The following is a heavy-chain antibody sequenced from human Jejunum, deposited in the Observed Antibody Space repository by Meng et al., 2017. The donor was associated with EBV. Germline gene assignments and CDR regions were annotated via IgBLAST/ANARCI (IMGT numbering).Heavy chain of an antibody. Sequence: QVLPQQRGAGLLKPLETLSLTCAVDGVSFSDYYWTWIRQPPGKGLEWIGEINHGGGAIYNPSLKSRVTISVDTSKNQFSLKLSSVTSADTAVYYCARLGGYASGTYYPIDPWGQGTLVTVSS. V-gene: IGHV4-34*01. D-gene: IGHD3-10*01. CDR3: ARLGGYASGTYYPIDP. CDR2: INHGGGA. J-gene: IGHJ5*02. CDR1: GVSFSDYY.